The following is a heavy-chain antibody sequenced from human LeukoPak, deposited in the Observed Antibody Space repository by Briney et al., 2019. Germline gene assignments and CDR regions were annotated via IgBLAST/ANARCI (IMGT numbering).Heavy chain of an antibody. CDR2: ISGSGGST. CDR1: GFTFSSYG. V-gene: IGHV3-23*01. Sequence: GSLRLSCAASGFTFSSYGMSWVRQAPGKGLEWVSAISGSGGSTYYADSVKGRFTFSKDSSKNTLYLQMNSLRAEDTAMYYCARLAVAGTKINDAFDIWGQGTTVTVSS. D-gene: IGHD6-19*01. CDR3: ARLAVAGTKINDAFDI. J-gene: IGHJ3*02.